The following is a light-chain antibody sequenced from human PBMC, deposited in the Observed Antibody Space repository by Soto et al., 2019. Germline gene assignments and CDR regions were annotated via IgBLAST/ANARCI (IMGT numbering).Light chain of an antibody. Sequence: QSALTQPASVSGSPGQSITISCTGTSSDVGGYNYVSWYQHHPGKAPKLMIYNVSNRPSGVSNRFSGSKSGNTASLTISGLQPEDEADYYCSSYTTSNTRQIVLGTGTKV. CDR3: SSYTTSNTRQIV. CDR1: SSDVGGYNY. V-gene: IGLV2-14*03. J-gene: IGLJ1*01. CDR2: NVS.